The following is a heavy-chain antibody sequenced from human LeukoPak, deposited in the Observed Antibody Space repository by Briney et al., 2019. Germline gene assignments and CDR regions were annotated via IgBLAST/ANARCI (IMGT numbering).Heavy chain of an antibody. CDR1: GFTFSSYW. CDR2: IMPDGRVQ. Sequence: GGCLRLSCAASGFTFSSYWMNWVRQAPGKGLEWVANIMPDGRVQYNVDSVKGRFTLSRDNAKNSLYLQMNSLRAEDTAVYYCARENFQYWAQGTLVTVS. V-gene: IGHV3-7*04. CDR3: ARENFQY. J-gene: IGHJ4*02.